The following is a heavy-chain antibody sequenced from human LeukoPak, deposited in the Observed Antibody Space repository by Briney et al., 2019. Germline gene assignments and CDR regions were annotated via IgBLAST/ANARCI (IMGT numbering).Heavy chain of an antibody. D-gene: IGHD6-13*01. CDR1: GYTFTSYG. V-gene: IGHV1-18*01. Sequence: ASVKVSCKASGYTFTSYGISWVRQAPGQGLEWMGWISAYNGNTNYAQKFQGRVTITADKSTSTAYMELSSLRSEDTAVYYCARGSRVAAAQGFDPWGQGTLVTVSS. CDR3: ARGSRVAAAQGFDP. J-gene: IGHJ5*02. CDR2: ISAYNGNT.